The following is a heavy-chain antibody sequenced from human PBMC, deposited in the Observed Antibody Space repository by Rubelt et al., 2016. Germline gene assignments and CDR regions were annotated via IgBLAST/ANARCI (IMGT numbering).Heavy chain of an antibody. Sequence: WVGRIKSKTDGGTIDYAAPVKGRFTISREDSKNTLYLQMNSLKIEDTAVYYCTKSGGSDSWGQGTLVIVSS. J-gene: IGHJ4*02. V-gene: IGHV3-15*07. D-gene: IGHD1-26*01. CDR2: IKSKTDGGTI. CDR3: TKSGGSDS.